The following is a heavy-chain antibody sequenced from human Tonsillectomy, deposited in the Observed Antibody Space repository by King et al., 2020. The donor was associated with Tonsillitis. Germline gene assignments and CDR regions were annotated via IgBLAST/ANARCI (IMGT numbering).Heavy chain of an antibody. CDR3: ARVVVDGCNQPPSYYYYMDV. Sequence: QLQESGPGLVKPSGTLSLTCTVSGGSISGYYWSWIRQPPVEGLEWSGDIYASGGTNNNLSLTCGGTISLETSTNEFSLRLSPVTAADTAVYYCARVVVDGCNQPPSYYYYMDVWGKGTTVTVSS. D-gene: IGHD3-22*01. J-gene: IGHJ6*03. V-gene: IGHV4-59*01. CDR2: IYASGGT. CDR1: GGSISGYY.